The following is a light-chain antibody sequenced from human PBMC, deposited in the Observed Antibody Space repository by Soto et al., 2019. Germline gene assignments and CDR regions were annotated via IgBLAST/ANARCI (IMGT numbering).Light chain of an antibody. Sequence: QSALTQPPSASGSPGQSVTISCTGTSSDVGGYNDVSWYQPHPGKAPKLLIYEVSKRPSGVPDRFSGSKSGNTASLTVSGRQAEDEADYYCSSYAGSNNLVFGGGTQRTVL. J-gene: IGLJ3*02. CDR3: SSYAGSNNLV. CDR2: EVS. V-gene: IGLV2-8*01. CDR1: SSDVGGYND.